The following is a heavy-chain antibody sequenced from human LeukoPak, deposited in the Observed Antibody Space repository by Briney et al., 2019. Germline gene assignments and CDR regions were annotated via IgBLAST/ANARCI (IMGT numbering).Heavy chain of an antibody. D-gene: IGHD3-9*01. V-gene: IGHV4-59*01. Sequence: PSETLSLTCTVSGGSISSYYWSWIRQSPGKGLEWIGYIYYSGGTIYNPSLKSRVTISVDTSKNQFSLKLTSVTAADTAVYFCARTYYDLLTGYHTQDAFDIWGQGAMVTVSS. CDR1: GGSISSYY. CDR2: IYYSGGT. CDR3: ARTYYDLLTGYHTQDAFDI. J-gene: IGHJ3*02.